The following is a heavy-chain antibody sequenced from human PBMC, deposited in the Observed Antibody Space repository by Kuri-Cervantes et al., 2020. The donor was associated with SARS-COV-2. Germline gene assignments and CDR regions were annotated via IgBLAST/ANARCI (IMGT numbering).Heavy chain of an antibody. D-gene: IGHD1-26*01. Sequence: SVMVTCKASGYTFTSYVISWLRQAPGQGLDWMGWISGYNGNTDYAQKLQGRVTMTTDTSTSKAYMELRSLRSDDTAVYYCARNRSGNYLRLAAFDIWGQGTMVTVSS. CDR1: GYTFTSYV. V-gene: IGHV1-18*01. J-gene: IGHJ3*02. CDR2: ISGYNGNT. CDR3: ARNRSGNYLRLAAFDI.